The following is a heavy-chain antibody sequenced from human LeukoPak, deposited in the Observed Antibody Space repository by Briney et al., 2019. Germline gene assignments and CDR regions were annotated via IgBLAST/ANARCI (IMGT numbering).Heavy chain of an antibody. J-gene: IGHJ5*02. CDR2: IFPGDSHT. V-gene: IGHV5-51*01. CDR3: ARSSVNWFDP. D-gene: IGHD3-3*01. Sequence: GESLQISCKGSGYRFTKYWIGRVRQMPGKGLEWMGIIFPGDSHTRYSPSFQGQVTMSADKSISTAYLQWSSLRASDTAMYYCARSSVNWFDPWGQGTLVTVSS. CDR1: GYRFTKYW.